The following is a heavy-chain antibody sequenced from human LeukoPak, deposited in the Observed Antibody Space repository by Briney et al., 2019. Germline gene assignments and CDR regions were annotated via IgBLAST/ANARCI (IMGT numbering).Heavy chain of an antibody. Sequence: SETLSLTCTVSGGSISSGGYYWSWIRQNPGKGLEWIGYIHYSGSTYYNPSLKSRVTITVDTSDNQFSLKLSSVTAADTAVYYCARDRWFDPWGQGTLVTVSS. J-gene: IGHJ5*02. CDR1: GGSISSGGYY. CDR3: ARDRWFDP. V-gene: IGHV4-31*03. CDR2: IHYSGST.